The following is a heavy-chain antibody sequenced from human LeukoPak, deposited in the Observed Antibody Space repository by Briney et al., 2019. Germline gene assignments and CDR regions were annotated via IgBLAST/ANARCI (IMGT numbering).Heavy chain of an antibody. CDR1: GFTFSTYD. Sequence: GGSLRLSCAASGFTFSTYDMNWVRQAPGKGLEWVSYVSSSSRTISYADSVKGRFTISRDNAKNSLYLQMNSLRAEDTAVYYCARLRYYAMDVWGQGTTVTASS. CDR2: VSSSSRTI. CDR3: ARLRYYAMDV. V-gene: IGHV3-48*01. J-gene: IGHJ6*02.